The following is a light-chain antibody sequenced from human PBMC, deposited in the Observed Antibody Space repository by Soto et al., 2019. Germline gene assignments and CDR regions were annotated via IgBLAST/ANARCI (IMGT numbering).Light chain of an antibody. CDR3: QQYGGSPT. V-gene: IGKV3-20*01. CDR1: QSVDRY. CDR2: GAS. Sequence: IVWTQSPGTLSLSPGERATLFCRASQSVDRYLAWYQQKPGQAPRLLIYGASNRATGIPDRISGGGSGTDFTLTIGRLGPEDFAIYYCQQYGGSPTFGQGSKVDIK. J-gene: IGKJ1*01.